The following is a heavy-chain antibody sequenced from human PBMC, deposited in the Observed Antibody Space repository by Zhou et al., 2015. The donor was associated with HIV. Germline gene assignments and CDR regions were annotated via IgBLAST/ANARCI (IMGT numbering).Heavy chain of an antibody. CDR1: GFTFSDYY. Sequence: QVQLVESGGGLVKPGGSLRLSCTASGFTFSDYYMTWIRQAPGKGLECLSFISSGGSTIYYADSVKGRFTISRDNAKNSLYLQMNSLRVEDTAVYYCARDPGYYDSSGYSGCWGQGTLVTVSS. V-gene: IGHV3-11*04. CDR2: ISSGGSTI. D-gene: IGHD3-22*01. CDR3: ARDPGYYDSSGYSGC. J-gene: IGHJ4*02.